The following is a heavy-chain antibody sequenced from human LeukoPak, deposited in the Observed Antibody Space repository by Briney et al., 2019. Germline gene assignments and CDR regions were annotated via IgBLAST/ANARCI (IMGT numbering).Heavy chain of an antibody. CDR1: GFTFSDHY. D-gene: IGHD2-21*02. CDR3: VRAVVTATDYFDY. Sequence: GGSLRLSCAVSGFTFSDHYMSWIRQAPGKGLEWVSYISGSSSGIYSADSVRGRFTISRDNAKNSLYLQMNSLRAEDTAVYYCVRAVVTATDYFDYWGQGTLVTVSS. V-gene: IGHV3-11*01. CDR2: ISGSSSGI. J-gene: IGHJ4*02.